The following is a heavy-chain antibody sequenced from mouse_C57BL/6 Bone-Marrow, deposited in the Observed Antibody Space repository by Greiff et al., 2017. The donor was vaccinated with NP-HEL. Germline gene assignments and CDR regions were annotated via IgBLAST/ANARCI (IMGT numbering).Heavy chain of an antibody. Sequence: QVQLQQSGAELVKPGASVKLSCKASGYTFTSYWMHWVKQRPGQGLEWIGMIPPNSGSTNYNEKFKSKATLTVDKSSSTAYMQLSSLTSEDSAVYYCARNVYGLFDYWGQGTTLTVSS. CDR1: GYTFTSYW. CDR3: ARNVYGLFDY. D-gene: IGHD1-1*01. V-gene: IGHV1-64*01. CDR2: IPPNSGST. J-gene: IGHJ2*01.